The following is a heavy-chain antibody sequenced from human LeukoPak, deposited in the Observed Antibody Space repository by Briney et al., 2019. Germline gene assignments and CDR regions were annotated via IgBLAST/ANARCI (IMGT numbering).Heavy chain of an antibody. J-gene: IGHJ4*02. CDR3: ARRPRDFWSGYRSPFDY. CDR1: GGSISSGSYY. D-gene: IGHD3-3*01. Sequence: SQTLSLTCTVSGGSISSGSYYWSWIRQPAGKGLEWIGRIYTSGSTNYNPSLKSRVTISVDTSKNQFSLKLSSVTAADTAVYYCARRPRDFWSGYRSPFDYWGQGTLVTVSS. CDR2: IYTSGST. V-gene: IGHV4-61*02.